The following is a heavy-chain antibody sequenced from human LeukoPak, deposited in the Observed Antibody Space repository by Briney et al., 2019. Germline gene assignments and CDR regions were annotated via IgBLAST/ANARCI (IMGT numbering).Heavy chain of an antibody. CDR2: ISSSSSTI. CDR1: GFTFSSYS. D-gene: IGHD6-6*01. CDR3: AREDGIAARQGPDY. J-gene: IGHJ4*02. Sequence: GGSLRLSCAASGFTFSSYSMNRVRQAPGKGLEWVSYISSSSSTIYYADSVKGRFTISRDNAKNSLYLQMNSLRAEDTAVYYCAREDGIAARQGPDYWGQGTLVTVSS. V-gene: IGHV3-48*04.